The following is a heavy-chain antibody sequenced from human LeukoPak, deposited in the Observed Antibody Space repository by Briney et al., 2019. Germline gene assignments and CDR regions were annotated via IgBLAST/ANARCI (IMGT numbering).Heavy chain of an antibody. J-gene: IGHJ6*02. CDR2: ISSSSSYI. CDR3: AKEVVAARRYYYYGMDV. Sequence: GGSLRLSCAASGFTFSSYSMNWVRQAPGKGLEWVSSISSSSSYIHYADSVKGRFTISRDNSKNTLYLQMNSLRAEDTAVYYCAKEVVAARRYYYYGMDVWGQGTTVTVSS. V-gene: IGHV3-21*04. D-gene: IGHD6-6*01. CDR1: GFTFSSYS.